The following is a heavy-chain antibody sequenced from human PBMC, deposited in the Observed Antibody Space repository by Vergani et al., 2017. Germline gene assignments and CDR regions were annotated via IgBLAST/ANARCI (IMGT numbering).Heavy chain of an antibody. Sequence: QVQLVESAGGVVQPGGSLRLSCAASGFTFSNFGMHWIRQAPGKELEWLAYIGKDGSNTRYRDAVKGRFTVSRDNSKDILYLQMDSLRSEDTALYYCAKYLRDSTDGLPDSWGPGTLVIVSS. D-gene: IGHD2-21*02. V-gene: IGHV3-30*02. CDR3: AKYLRDSTDGLPDS. J-gene: IGHJ4*02. CDR2: IGKDGSNT. CDR1: GFTFSNFG.